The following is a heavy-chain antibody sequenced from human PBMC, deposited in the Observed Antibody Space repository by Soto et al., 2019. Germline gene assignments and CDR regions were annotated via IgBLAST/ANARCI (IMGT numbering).Heavy chain of an antibody. CDR1: GYSFTGYY. D-gene: IGHD3-22*01. J-gene: IGHJ6*02. CDR2: INPNSGGT. V-gene: IGHV1-2*04. CDR3: ARDGYYYDGSGLNGMDV. Sequence: GASVKPSCKASGYSFTGYYMHWVRQAPEQGLEWMGWINPNSGGTNYAQKFQGWVTMTRDTSISTAYMELSRLRSDDTAVYYCARDGYYYDGSGLNGMDVWGQGTTVTVSS.